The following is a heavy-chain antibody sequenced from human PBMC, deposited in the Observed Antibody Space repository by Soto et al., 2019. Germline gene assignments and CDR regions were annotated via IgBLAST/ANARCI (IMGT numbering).Heavy chain of an antibody. J-gene: IGHJ4*02. CDR2: IIPIFGTE. CDR1: GGTFSSYP. D-gene: IGHD3-9*01. CDR3: AREYPGLTFDY. V-gene: IGHV1-69*13. Sequence: GASVKVSCKASGGTFSSYPISWVRQAPGQGLEWMGGIIPIFGTENYAQKFQGRVTITADESTSTAYMELSSLRSEDTAVYYCAREYPGLTFDYWGQGTLVTVSS.